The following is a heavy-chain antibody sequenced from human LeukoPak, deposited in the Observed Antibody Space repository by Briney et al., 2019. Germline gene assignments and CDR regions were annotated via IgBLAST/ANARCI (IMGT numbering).Heavy chain of an antibody. CDR3: ARHYYYGSSGYHFDY. V-gene: IGHV4-39*01. CDR1: GGSISSSSYY. CDR2: IYYSGST. Sequence: SETLSLTCTVSGGSISSSSYYWGWIRQPPGKGLEWIGSIYYSGSTYYNPSLKSRVTISVDTSKNQFSLKLSSVTAADTAVYYCARHYYYGSSGYHFDYWGQGTLVTVSS. D-gene: IGHD3-22*01. J-gene: IGHJ4*02.